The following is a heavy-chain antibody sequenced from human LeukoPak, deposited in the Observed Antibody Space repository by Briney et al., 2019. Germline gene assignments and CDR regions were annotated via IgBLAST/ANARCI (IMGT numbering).Heavy chain of an antibody. D-gene: IGHD5-24*01. J-gene: IGHJ4*02. CDR1: GGTFSSYA. Sequence: SVKVSCKASGGTFSSYAISWVRQAPGQGREWMGRIIPIFGTANYEQKFQGRVTITTDESTSTAYMELSSLRSEDTAVYYCARGERGDGYNYDRVFAYWGQGTLVTVSS. V-gene: IGHV1-69*05. CDR3: ARGERGDGYNYDRVFAY. CDR2: IIPIFGTA.